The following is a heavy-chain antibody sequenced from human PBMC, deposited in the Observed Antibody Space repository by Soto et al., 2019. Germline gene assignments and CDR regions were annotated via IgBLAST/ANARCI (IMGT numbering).Heavy chain of an antibody. CDR1: GYTFTSYY. V-gene: IGHV1-46*01. J-gene: IGHJ4*01. D-gene: IGHD3-22*01. Sequence: GASVKVSCNASGYTFTSYYMHWVRQAPGQGLEWMGIINPSGGGTSSAQKFQGRVILTRDTSTSTVYMELSSLRSEDTAVYYCARGVKYDSSDYCLAYWGQGTLVTVSS. CDR3: ARGVKYDSSDYCLAY. CDR2: INPSGGGT.